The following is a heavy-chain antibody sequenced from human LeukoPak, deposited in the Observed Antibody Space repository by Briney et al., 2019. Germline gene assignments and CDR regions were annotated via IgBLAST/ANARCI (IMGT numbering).Heavy chain of an antibody. J-gene: IGHJ4*02. CDR3: ARYSSGWYYCDY. V-gene: IGHV3-66*01. Sequence: GGSLRLSCAASGFTVSSNYMSWVRQAPGKRLEWVSGIYSGGRTYDADAVKGRFTISRDNSKNTLYLKMNSLRAEDTAVYYCARYSSGWYYCDYWGQGTLVTVSS. CDR1: GFTVSSNY. CDR2: IYSGGRT. D-gene: IGHD6-19*01.